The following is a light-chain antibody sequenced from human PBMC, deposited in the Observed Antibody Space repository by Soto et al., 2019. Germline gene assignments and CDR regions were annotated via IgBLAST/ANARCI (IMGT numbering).Light chain of an antibody. Sequence: DIQMTQSPSSLPVSVGDRVTITCRASQSISSWLAWYQQKPGKAPKLLIYDTSSLESGVPSRFSGSGSGTEFTLTISSLQPEDFATYYCQQSNSYSSTFGQGTKVDIK. CDR1: QSISSW. CDR2: DTS. CDR3: QQSNSYSST. V-gene: IGKV1-5*01. J-gene: IGKJ2*02.